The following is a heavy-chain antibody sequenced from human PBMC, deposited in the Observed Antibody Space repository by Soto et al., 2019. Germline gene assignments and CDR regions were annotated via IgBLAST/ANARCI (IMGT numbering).Heavy chain of an antibody. CDR2: LCYGGST. J-gene: IGHJ5*02. CDR3: SRRAPEGFDP. V-gene: IGHV4-39*01. CDR1: GGSISRSSYC. Sequence: QLQLQESGPGLVKPSETLSLTCTVSGGSISRSSYCWGWIRQPPGKGLEWIGSLCYGGSTYYSPSLKSRVTISVDTSKNQVSLNLSSVTASETPVYYCSRRAPEGFDPWGQGILVSISS.